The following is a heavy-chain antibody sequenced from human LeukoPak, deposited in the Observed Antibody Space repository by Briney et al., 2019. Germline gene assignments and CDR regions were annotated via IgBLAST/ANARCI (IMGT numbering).Heavy chain of an antibody. CDR3: ARFTTGTTDALDI. J-gene: IGHJ3*02. Sequence: SVKVSCKASGGTFSSYAISWVRQAPGQGLEWMGRIIPILGIANYAQKFQGRVTITADKSTSTAYMELSSLRSEDTAVYYCARFTTGTTDALDIWGQGTMVTVSS. D-gene: IGHD1-1*01. CDR2: IIPILGIA. CDR1: GGTFSSYA. V-gene: IGHV1-69*04.